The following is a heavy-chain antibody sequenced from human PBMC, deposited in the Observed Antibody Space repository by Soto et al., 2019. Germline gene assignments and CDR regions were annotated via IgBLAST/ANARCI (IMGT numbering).Heavy chain of an antibody. CDR2: IYPGDSDT. CDR1: GYSFTSYW. Sequence: PGESLKISCKGSGYSFTSYWIGWVRQMPGKGLEWMGIIYPGDSDTRYSPSFQGQVTISADKSISTAYLQWSSLKASDTAMYYCARLKGRQYSGSIGSAFDIWGQGTMVTVSS. CDR3: ARLKGRQYSGSIGSAFDI. J-gene: IGHJ3*02. D-gene: IGHD6-6*01. V-gene: IGHV5-51*01.